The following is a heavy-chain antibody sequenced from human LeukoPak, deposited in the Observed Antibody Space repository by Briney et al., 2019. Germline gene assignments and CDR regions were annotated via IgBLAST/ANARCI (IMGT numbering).Heavy chain of an antibody. D-gene: IGHD2-15*01. V-gene: IGHV3-23*01. CDR2: ISFSGGYT. Sequence: PGGSLRLSCAASGFTFSSYAMSWVRQAPGKGLEWVSAISFSGGYTYYADSVKGRFTISRDNSKNTLYLQMNSLRVEDTAVYYCANPGLGSGRRDWGQGILVTVSS. CDR3: ANPGLGSGRRD. J-gene: IGHJ4*02. CDR1: GFTFSSYA.